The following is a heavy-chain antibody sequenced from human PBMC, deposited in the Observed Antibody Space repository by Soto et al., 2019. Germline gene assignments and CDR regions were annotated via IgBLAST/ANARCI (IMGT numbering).Heavy chain of an antibody. J-gene: IGHJ4*02. Sequence: PSEALSPPCTVSGDPISSFSRGWIRPPPGKGLEWIGNIHYNGNTKYSPSLKSRVTMSVDTSKNHFSLKLISVTTADTAVYFCAREGNLGRWIQPLDSWGQGSLVTVSS. D-gene: IGHD2-2*03. V-gene: IGHV4-59*01. CDR1: GDPISSFS. CDR3: AREGNLGRWIQPLDS. CDR2: IHYNGNT.